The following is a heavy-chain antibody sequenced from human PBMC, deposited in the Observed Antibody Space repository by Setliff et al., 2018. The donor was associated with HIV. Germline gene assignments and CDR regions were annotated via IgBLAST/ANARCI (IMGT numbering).Heavy chain of an antibody. CDR1: GGSISSYY. D-gene: IGHD6-19*01. CDR2: IYYSGST. J-gene: IGHJ5*02. CDR3: ARRTYGSGRSDP. V-gene: IGHV4-59*08. Sequence: PSETLSLTCTVSGGSISSYYWSWIRQPPGKGLEWICYIYYSGSTNYNASLQSRVTISVDTSKNQFSLQLSSVTAADTAVYYCARRTYGSGRSDPWGQGTLVTVSS.